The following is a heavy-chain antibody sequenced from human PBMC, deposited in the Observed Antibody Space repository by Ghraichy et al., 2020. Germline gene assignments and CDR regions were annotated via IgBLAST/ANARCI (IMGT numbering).Heavy chain of an antibody. J-gene: IGHJ5*02. V-gene: IGHV5-51*01. CDR2: IYPGDSDT. CDR1: GYSFTSYW. Sequence: GESLNISCKGSGYSFTSYWIGWVRQMPGKGLEWMGIIYPGDSDTRYSPSFQGQVTISADKSISTAYLQWSSLKASDTAMYYCARHIRGGSYFGFAAFDPWGQGTLVTVSS. CDR3: ARHIRGGSYFGFAAFDP. D-gene: IGHD1-26*01.